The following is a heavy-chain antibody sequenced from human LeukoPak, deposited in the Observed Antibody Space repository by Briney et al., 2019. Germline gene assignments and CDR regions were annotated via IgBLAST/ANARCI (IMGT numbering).Heavy chain of an antibody. V-gene: IGHV3-30*04. Sequence: GRSLRLSCAASGFTFSSYAMHWVRQAPGKGLEWVAVISYDGSNKYYADSVKGRFTISRDNSKNTLYLQMNSLRAEDTAVYYCARGYCSGGSCYFDYWGQGTLVTVSS. CDR2: ISYDGSNK. J-gene: IGHJ4*02. D-gene: IGHD2-15*01. CDR3: ARGYCSGGSCYFDY. CDR1: GFTFSSYA.